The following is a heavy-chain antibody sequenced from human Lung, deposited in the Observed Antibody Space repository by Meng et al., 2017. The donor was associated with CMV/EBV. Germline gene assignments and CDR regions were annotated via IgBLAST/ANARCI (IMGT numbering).Heavy chain of an antibody. D-gene: IGHD2-15*01. V-gene: IGHV3-23*01. J-gene: IGHJ6*02. CDR3: AKRGGGRGGSPYYGMDV. CDR1: GFTFSANT. Sequence: GGSLRLSCAASGFTFSANTMNWVRQAPGKGLEWVSGISPSGGSTYYADSVKGRFTISRDNPKNTLYLQMNSLRAEDTAVYYCAKRGGGRGGSPYYGMDVWGQGTTVTVSS. CDR2: ISPSGGST.